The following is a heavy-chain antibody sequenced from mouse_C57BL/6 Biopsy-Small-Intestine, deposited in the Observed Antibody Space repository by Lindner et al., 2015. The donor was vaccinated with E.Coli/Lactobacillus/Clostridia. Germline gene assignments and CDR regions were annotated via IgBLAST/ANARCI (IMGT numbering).Heavy chain of an antibody. D-gene: IGHD2-3*01. J-gene: IGHJ2*01. CDR2: IYPNNGIS. CDR1: GYSFTDYY. CDR3: ARGGYDGSSHFDF. V-gene: IGHV1-31*01. Sequence: VQLQESGPELVKPGASVKISCKASGYSFTDYYMHWVEQSHGNILDWIGFIYPNNGISSYSQKFKGRATLTVDKYSKTAYMEFRSLTSEDSAVYYCARGGYDGSSHFDFWGQGTTLTVSS.